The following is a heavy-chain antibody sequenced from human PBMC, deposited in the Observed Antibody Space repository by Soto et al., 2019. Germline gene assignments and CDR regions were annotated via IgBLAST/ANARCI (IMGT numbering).Heavy chain of an antibody. J-gene: IGHJ5*02. V-gene: IGHV1-18*01. CDR3: ARTAIGDPHWLDP. CDR1: GYRFSSYG. D-gene: IGHD4-17*01. Sequence: QVQLVQSGAEVKKPGASVKVSCKASGYRFSSYGITWVRQAPGQGLDWMGWISTYNGNANYAQKFRGRVTMTTDTSKSTAHMELRSLRSDDTAVYYCARTAIGDPHWLDPWGQGTLVSVSS. CDR2: ISTYNGNA.